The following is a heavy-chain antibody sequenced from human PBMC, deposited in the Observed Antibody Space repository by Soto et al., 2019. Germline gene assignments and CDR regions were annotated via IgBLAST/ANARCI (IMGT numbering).Heavy chain of an antibody. CDR3: AKDFHDFWSGWGRPGGALTGGAFDI. Sequence: QPGGSLRLSCAASGFTFSSYGMHWVRQAPGKGLEWVAVISYDGSNKYYADSVKGRFTISRDNSKNTLYLQMNSLRAEDTAVYYCAKDFHDFWSGWGRPGGALTGGAFDIWGQGTMVTVSS. CDR1: GFTFSSYG. V-gene: IGHV3-30*18. CDR2: ISYDGSNK. J-gene: IGHJ3*02. D-gene: IGHD3-3*01.